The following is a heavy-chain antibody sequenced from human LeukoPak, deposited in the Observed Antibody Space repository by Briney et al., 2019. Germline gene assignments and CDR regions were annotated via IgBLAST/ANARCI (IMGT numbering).Heavy chain of an antibody. CDR2: ISAYNGNT. J-gene: IGHJ4*02. V-gene: IGHV1-18*01. Sequence: ASVKVSCKASGYTFTSYDINWVRQAPGQGLEWMGWISAYNGNTNYAQKLQGRVTMTTDTSTSTAYMELRSLRSDDTAVYYCARTRDGYNFGPRIYYFDYWGQGTLVTVSS. CDR3: ARTRDGYNFGPRIYYFDY. CDR1: GYTFTSYD. D-gene: IGHD5-24*01.